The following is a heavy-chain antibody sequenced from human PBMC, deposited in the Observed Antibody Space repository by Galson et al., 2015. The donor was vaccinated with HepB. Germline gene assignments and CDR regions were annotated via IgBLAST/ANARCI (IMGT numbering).Heavy chain of an antibody. D-gene: IGHD5-24*01. CDR2: IIPILGIA. Sequence: SVKVSCKASGGTFSSYAISWVRQAPGQGLEWMGRIIPILGIANYAQKFQGRVTITADKSTSTAYMELSSLRSEDTAVYYCAVVGALEMATTLFWLDIWGQGTMVTVSS. J-gene: IGHJ3*02. CDR1: GGTFSSYA. CDR3: AVVGALEMATTLFWLDI. V-gene: IGHV1-69*04.